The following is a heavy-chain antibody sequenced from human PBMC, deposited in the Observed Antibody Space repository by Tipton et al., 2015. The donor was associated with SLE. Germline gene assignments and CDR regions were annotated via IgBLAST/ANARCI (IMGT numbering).Heavy chain of an antibody. J-gene: IGHJ4*02. D-gene: IGHD6-13*01. Sequence: SLRLSCAASGVSVGNNYMTWVRQAPGKGLEWVSLIYSGGSTYYADSVKGRFTISRDKSKNTLYLQMNSLRPADTAFYYCAIYSSLDYWGQGVLVTVSP. CDR1: GVSVGNNY. CDR2: IYSGGST. CDR3: AIYSSLDY. V-gene: IGHV3-53*05.